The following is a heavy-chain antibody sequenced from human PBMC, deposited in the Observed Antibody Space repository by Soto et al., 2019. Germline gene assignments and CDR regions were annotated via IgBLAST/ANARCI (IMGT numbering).Heavy chain of an antibody. D-gene: IGHD6-19*01. CDR1: GYTFTSYG. CDR3: ARDPVLMSSGWYWFDP. Sequence: QVQLVKSGAEVKKPGASVKVSCKASGYTFTSYGISWVRQAPGQGLEWMGWISAYNGNTNYAQKLQGRVTMTTDTSTSTAYMELRSLRSDDTAVYYCARDPVLMSSGWYWFDPWGQGTLVTVSS. J-gene: IGHJ5*02. CDR2: ISAYNGNT. V-gene: IGHV1-18*01.